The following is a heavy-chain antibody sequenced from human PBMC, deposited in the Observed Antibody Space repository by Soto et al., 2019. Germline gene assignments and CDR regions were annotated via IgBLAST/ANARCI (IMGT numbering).Heavy chain of an antibody. CDR2: MSGNGDSI. D-gene: IGHD6-13*01. Sequence: PGGSLRLSCATSGFTFSSYAMNWVRQAPGKRLEWVSAMSGNGDSIHYADSVKGRLTISRDNSKNTLYLQLNNLRDGDTAVYYCARIHMAAAADCWGRGTLVTVSS. CDR3: ARIHMAAAADC. CDR1: GFTFSSYA. V-gene: IGHV3-23*01. J-gene: IGHJ5*01.